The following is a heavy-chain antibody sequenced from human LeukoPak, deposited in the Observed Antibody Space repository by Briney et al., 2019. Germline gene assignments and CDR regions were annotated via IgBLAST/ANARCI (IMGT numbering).Heavy chain of an antibody. CDR3: ARVRSGNRYYFDY. CDR1: GFPFSSYG. Sequence: GGSLRLSCAASGFPFSSYGTHWVRQAPGKGLEWVAVIWYDGSNKYYADSVKGRFTISRDNSKNTLYLQMNSLRAEDTAVYYCARVRSGNRYYFDYWGQGTLVTVSS. J-gene: IGHJ4*02. CDR2: IWYDGSNK. V-gene: IGHV3-33*01.